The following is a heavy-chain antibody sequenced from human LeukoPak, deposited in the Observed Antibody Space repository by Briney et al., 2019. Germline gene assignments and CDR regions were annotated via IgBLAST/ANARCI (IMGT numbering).Heavy chain of an antibody. CDR1: GFTFSTHA. CDR3: AKSGAQWLVQENWFDP. J-gene: IGHJ5*02. D-gene: IGHD6-19*01. CDR2: ISGSGGST. Sequence: GGSLRLSCAASGFTFSTHAMSWARQAPGKGLEWVSSISGSGGSTYYADSVKGRFTISKDTSKKTVHLQMNSLRAEDTAVYYCAKSGAQWLVQENWFDPWGQGTLVTVSS. V-gene: IGHV3-23*01.